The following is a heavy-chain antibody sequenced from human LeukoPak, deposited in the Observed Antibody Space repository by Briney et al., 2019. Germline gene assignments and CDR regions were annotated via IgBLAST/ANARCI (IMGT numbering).Heavy chain of an antibody. Sequence: ASVKVSCKVSGYTLTELSMHWVRPAPGKGLEWMGGFDPEDGETIYAQKFQGRVTMTEDTSTDTAYMELSSLRSEDTAVYYCAIERYSSSWYPFPFDYWGQGTLVTVSS. CDR2: FDPEDGET. CDR1: GYTLTELS. J-gene: IGHJ4*02. V-gene: IGHV1-24*01. CDR3: AIERYSSSWYPFPFDY. D-gene: IGHD6-13*01.